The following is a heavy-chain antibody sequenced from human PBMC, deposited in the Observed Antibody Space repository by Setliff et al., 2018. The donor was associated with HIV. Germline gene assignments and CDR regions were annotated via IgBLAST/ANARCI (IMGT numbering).Heavy chain of an antibody. CDR3: ARDLGAAGTPQDYFDS. J-gene: IGHJ4*02. CDR1: GFIFSSYW. Sequence: PGGSLRLSCAASGFIFSSYWMHWVRQAPGKGLVWVSRINSDGSSTSYADSVEGRFTVSRDNPKNTLYLQMNSLTVEDTAIYYCARDLGAAGTPQDYFDSWGQGTLVTVSS. D-gene: IGHD6-13*01. CDR2: INSDGSST. V-gene: IGHV3-74*01.